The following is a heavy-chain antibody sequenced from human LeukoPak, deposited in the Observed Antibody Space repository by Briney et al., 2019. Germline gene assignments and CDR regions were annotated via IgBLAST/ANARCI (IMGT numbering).Heavy chain of an antibody. V-gene: IGHV1-8*01. D-gene: IGHD3-10*01. Sequence: ASVKVSCKASGYTFTSYDINSVRQATGQGLEWMGWMNPNSGNTSYAQKFQGRVTMTRNTSISTAYMELSSLRSEDTAVYYCARGTTTMVRGVIMSGWFDPWGQGTLVTVSS. CDR1: GYTFTSYD. J-gene: IGHJ5*02. CDR2: MNPNSGNT. CDR3: ARGTTTMVRGVIMSGWFDP.